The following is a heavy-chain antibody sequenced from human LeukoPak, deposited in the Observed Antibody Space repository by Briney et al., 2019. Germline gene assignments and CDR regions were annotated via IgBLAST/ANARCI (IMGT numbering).Heavy chain of an antibody. CDR1: GGTFSSCA. V-gene: IGHV1-69*13. CDR3: ARGDTAMAPIDY. CDR2: IIPIFGTA. Sequence: SVKVSCKASGGTFSSCAISWVRQAPGQGLEWMGGIIPIFGTANYAQKFQGRVTITADESTSTAYMELSSLRSEDTAVYYCARGDTAMAPIDYWGQGTLVTVSS. D-gene: IGHD5-18*01. J-gene: IGHJ4*02.